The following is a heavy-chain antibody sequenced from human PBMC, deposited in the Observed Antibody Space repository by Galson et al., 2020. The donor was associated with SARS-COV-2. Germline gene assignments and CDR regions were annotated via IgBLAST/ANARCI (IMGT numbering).Heavy chain of an antibody. CDR2: IYYSGST. J-gene: IGHJ3*02. Sequence: SETLSLTCTVSGGSISSGAYYWSWIRPPPGQGLEWIGYIYYSGSTYYNPSLKSRVTISVDTSKNQSSLKLSSVTAADTAVYYCARDLDGYNRVWAFDIWGQGTMVTVSS. CDR1: GGSISSGAYY. CDR3: ARDLDGYNRVWAFDI. D-gene: IGHD5-12*01. V-gene: IGHV4-30-4*08.